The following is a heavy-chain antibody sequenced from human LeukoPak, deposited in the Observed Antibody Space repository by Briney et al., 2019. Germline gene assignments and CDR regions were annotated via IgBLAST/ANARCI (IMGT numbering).Heavy chain of an antibody. V-gene: IGHV3-53*01. J-gene: IGHJ5*02. Sequence: GGSLRLSCAASGFTFSSYAMHWVRQAPGKGLEWVSVIYSGGSTYYADSVKGRFTISRDNSKNTLYLQMNSLRAEDTAVYYCARVCYYDSSGYAPWGQGTLVTVSS. D-gene: IGHD3-22*01. CDR2: IYSGGST. CDR1: GFTFSSYA. CDR3: ARVCYYDSSGYAP.